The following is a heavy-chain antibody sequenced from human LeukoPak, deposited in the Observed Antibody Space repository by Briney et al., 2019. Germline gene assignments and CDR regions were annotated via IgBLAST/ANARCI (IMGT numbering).Heavy chain of an antibody. Sequence: GGSLRLSCAASGFTFSRYAMGWVRQAPGKGLEWVSGMSGSHSTTYYTDSVKGRFTISRDNSKNTLYLQMNSLRAEDTAVYYCAKACYSRGAYDAFDIWGQGTMVTVSS. V-gene: IGHV3-23*01. CDR3: AKACYSRGAYDAFDI. CDR1: GFTFSRYA. J-gene: IGHJ3*02. CDR2: MSGSHSTT. D-gene: IGHD2-21*02.